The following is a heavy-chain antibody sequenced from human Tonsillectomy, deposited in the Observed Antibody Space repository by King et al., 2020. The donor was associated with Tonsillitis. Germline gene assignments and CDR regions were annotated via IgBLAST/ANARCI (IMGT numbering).Heavy chain of an antibody. Sequence: VQLQESGPGLVKPSQTLSLTCSVSGGSISSGGYYWSWIRQHPGEGLEWIGYIYYSGKTYYNPSLKSLITMSVDTSKNQFSLRLSSVTAADTAVYYCARSGVESTTHFDYWGQGTLVTVSS. V-gene: IGHV4-31*01. J-gene: IGHJ4*02. CDR3: ARSGVESTTHFDY. D-gene: IGHD2/OR15-2a*01. CDR2: IYYSGKT. CDR1: GGSISSGGYY.